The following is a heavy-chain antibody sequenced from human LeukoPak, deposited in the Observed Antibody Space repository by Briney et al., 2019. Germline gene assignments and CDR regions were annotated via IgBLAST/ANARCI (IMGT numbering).Heavy chain of an antibody. V-gene: IGHV3-23*01. CDR3: ARVTYGSGTYGAFDY. CDR2: ISGSGDNT. D-gene: IGHD3-10*01. CDR1: SGSISSYY. J-gene: IGHJ4*02. Sequence: PSETLSLTCTVSSGSISSYYWSWIRQPPGKGLEWVSTISGSGDNTYYADSVKGRFTISRDNSKNTLYLQMNSLRAEDTAVYYCARVTYGSGTYGAFDYWGQGTLVTVSS.